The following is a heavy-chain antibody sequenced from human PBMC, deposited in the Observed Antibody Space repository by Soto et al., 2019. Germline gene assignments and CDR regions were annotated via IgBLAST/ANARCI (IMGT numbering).Heavy chain of an antibody. Sequence: EVQLLESGGGLVQPGGSLRLSCTASGFTFSTYAMSWVRQAPGKGLEWVSTISDSGSTYYADSVKGRFPISRDNSKNKLNLEMNSLRAEDTAVYYCAKDKGGRYCSRTSCLYSFDYWGQGTLVTVSP. CDR3: AKDKGGRYCSRTSCLYSFDY. J-gene: IGHJ4*02. D-gene: IGHD2-2*01. V-gene: IGHV3-23*01. CDR2: ISDSGST. CDR1: GFTFSTYA.